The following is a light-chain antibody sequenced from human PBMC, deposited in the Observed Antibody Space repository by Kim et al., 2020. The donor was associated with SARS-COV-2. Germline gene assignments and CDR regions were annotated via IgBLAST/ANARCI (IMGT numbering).Light chain of an antibody. V-gene: IGKV3-20*01. CDR2: GAS. Sequence: EIVLTQSPGTLSLSPGERATLSCRASQSVSSSYLAWYQHKPGQAPRLLIYGASSRATGIPDRFSGSGSGTDFTLTISRLEPEDFAVYYCQQYGSSPYTFGLGTKVDIK. J-gene: IGKJ2*01. CDR3: QQYGSSPYT. CDR1: QSVSSSY.